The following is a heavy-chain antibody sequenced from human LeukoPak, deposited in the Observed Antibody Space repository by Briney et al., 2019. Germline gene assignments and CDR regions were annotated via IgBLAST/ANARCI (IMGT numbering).Heavy chain of an antibody. Sequence: GESLKTSRQGSGYSFTNYWIAWVRQMPGKGLEWMGIIYPGDSETRYSPSFQGQVTIAADKSISTAYLQWSSLKASDTAIYYCASLLLGFCSGNDCPFDYLVQGTLVTVSS. CDR1: GYSFTNYW. CDR2: IYPGDSET. J-gene: IGHJ4*02. CDR3: ASLLLGFCSGNDCPFDY. D-gene: IGHD2-15*01. V-gene: IGHV5-51*01.